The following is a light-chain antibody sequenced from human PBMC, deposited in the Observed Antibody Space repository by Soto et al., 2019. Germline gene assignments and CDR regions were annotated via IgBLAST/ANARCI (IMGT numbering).Light chain of an antibody. CDR3: LQDYRCPPWT. Sequence: AIQMTQSPSSLSASVGDRVTITCRASQDIRNDLGWYQQKPGKAPKLLIYAASSLQTGVPSRFGGSGSGTDFTLAISSLQPEDFATYYYLQDYRCPPWTFGQGTKVEIK. V-gene: IGKV1-6*01. CDR2: AAS. J-gene: IGKJ1*01. CDR1: QDIRND.